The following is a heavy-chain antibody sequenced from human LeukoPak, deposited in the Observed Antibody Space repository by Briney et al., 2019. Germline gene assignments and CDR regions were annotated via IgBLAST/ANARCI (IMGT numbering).Heavy chain of an antibody. J-gene: IGHJ4*02. V-gene: IGHV3-9*01. CDR2: ISWNSGSI. CDR3: ARDTIGGSLDY. D-gene: IGHD4-23*01. Sequence: GRSLRLSGAASGFTFDDYAMHWVRQAPGKGLEWVSGISWNSGSIGYADSVKGRFTISRDNAKNTLYLQMNSLRAEDTAVYYCARDTIGGSLDYWGQGTLVTVSS. CDR1: GFTFDDYA.